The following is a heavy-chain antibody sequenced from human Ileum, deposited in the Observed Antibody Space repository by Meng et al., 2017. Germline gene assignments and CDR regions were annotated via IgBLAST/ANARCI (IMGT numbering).Heavy chain of an antibody. CDR1: GGSISSGDYY. J-gene: IGHJ5*02. D-gene: IGHD3-3*01. Sequence: QVQLQESGPGLVKPSQTLSLTCTVSGGSISSGDYYGSWIRQPPGKGLEWIGYIYYSGSTYYNPSLKSRVTISVDTSKNQFSLKLSSVTAADTAVYYCARENTIFGVVWGSWFDPWGQGTLVTVSS. CDR3: ARENTIFGVVWGSWFDP. V-gene: IGHV4-30-4*01. CDR2: IYYSGST.